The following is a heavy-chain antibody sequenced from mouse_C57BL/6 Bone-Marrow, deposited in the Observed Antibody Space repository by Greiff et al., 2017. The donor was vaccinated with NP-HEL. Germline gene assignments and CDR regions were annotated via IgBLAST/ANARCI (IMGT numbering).Heavy chain of an antibody. CDR1: GLNIKDYY. V-gene: IGHV14-2*01. Sequence: EVQLQQSGAELVKPGASGKLSCTASGLNIKDYYMHWVKQRTEQGLEWIGRIDPEDGETKYAPKFQGKATITAETSSNTAYLPLSSLTSEDTAVYYCARCAYYSTYDWFAYWGQGTLVTVSA. CDR2: IDPEDGET. D-gene: IGHD2-5*01. J-gene: IGHJ3*01. CDR3: ARCAYYSTYDWFAY.